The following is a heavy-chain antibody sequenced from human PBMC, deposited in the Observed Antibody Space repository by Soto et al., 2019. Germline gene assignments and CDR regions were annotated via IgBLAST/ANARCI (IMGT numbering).Heavy chain of an antibody. Sequence: WRLLRVCNAAAEFTSRYYCMHRVRKETGKGLEWVAVISYDGSNKYYADSVKGRFTISRDNSKNTLYLQMNSLRAEDTAVYYCARAPPYYDYVWGSYYFDYWGQGTLVTVSS. CDR1: EFTSRYYC. CDR2: ISYDGSNK. D-gene: IGHD3-16*01. J-gene: IGHJ4*02. V-gene: IGHV3-30-3*01. CDR3: ARAPPYYDYVWGSYYFDY.